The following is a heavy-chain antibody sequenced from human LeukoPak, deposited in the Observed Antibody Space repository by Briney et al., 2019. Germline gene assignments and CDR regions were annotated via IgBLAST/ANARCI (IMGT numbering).Heavy chain of an antibody. V-gene: IGHV4-38-2*02. Sequence: PSETLSLTCTVSGYSISSGFYWGWIRQPPGKGLEWIGSLYHSGSTYYNPYLKSRVTISLDTSKNRFSLRLSSVTAADTGVYYCASNLKLGYCSSTSCPSDYWGQGTLVTVSS. CDR1: GYSISSGFY. CDR2: LYHSGST. D-gene: IGHD2-2*01. CDR3: ASNLKLGYCSSTSCPSDY. J-gene: IGHJ4*02.